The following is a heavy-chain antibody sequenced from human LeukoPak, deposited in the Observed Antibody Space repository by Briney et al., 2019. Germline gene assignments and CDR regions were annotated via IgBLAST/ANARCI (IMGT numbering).Heavy chain of an antibody. D-gene: IGHD2-15*01. CDR1: GYTFTGYY. Sequence: GASVKVSCKASGYTFTGYYMHWVRQAPGQGLEWMGRINPNSGGTNYAQKFQGRVTMTRDTSISTAYMELSRLRSDDTAVYYCARDVVVVAAAKPDFDYWGQGTLVTVYS. J-gene: IGHJ4*02. CDR2: INPNSGGT. CDR3: ARDVVVVAAAKPDFDY. V-gene: IGHV1-2*06.